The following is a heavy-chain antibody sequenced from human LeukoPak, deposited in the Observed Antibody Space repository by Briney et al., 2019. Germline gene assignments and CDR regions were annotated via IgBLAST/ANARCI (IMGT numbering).Heavy chain of an antibody. Sequence: PGGSLRLSCAASGFTFSSYSMNWVRQAPGKGLEWVSSISSSSSYIYYADSVKGRFTISRDNAKNSLYLQMNSLRAEDTAVYYCARLSFIDYVWSRSWFDPWGQGTLVTVSS. CDR2: ISSSSSYI. V-gene: IGHV3-21*01. CDR1: GFTFSSYS. CDR3: ARLSFIDYVWSRSWFDP. J-gene: IGHJ5*02. D-gene: IGHD3-16*01.